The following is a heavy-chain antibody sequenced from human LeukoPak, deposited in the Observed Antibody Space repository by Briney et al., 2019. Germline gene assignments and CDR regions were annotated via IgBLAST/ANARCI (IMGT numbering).Heavy chain of an antibody. J-gene: IGHJ4*02. CDR2: INSDGSST. CDR1: GFTFDDYA. V-gene: IGHV3-74*01. Sequence: PGGSLRLSCAASGFTFDDYAMHWVRQAPGKGLVWVSRINSDGSSTSYADSVKGRFTISRDNAKNTLYLQMNSLRAEDTAVYYCARMMYYYDSSGYFDYWGQGTLVTVSS. D-gene: IGHD3-22*01. CDR3: ARMMYYYDSSGYFDY.